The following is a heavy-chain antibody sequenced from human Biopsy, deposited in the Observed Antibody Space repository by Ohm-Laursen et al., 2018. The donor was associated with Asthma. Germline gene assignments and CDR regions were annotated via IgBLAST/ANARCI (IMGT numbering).Heavy chain of an antibody. V-gene: IGHV3-53*01. CDR1: GFTVSRDH. CDR3: ARRDSSGWSHYYFDY. CDR2: IYSGGTS. D-gene: IGHD6-19*01. J-gene: IGHJ4*02. Sequence: SLRLSCAASGFTVSRDHMLWVRQAPGKGLEWVSVIYSGGTSDTADSVRGRFTISRDFYKNTLYLQMDSLRAEDTAVYYCARRDSSGWSHYYFDYWGQGTLVTVSS.